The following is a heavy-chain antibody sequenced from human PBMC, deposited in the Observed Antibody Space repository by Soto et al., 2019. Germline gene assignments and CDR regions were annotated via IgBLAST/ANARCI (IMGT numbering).Heavy chain of an antibody. J-gene: IGHJ4*02. Sequence: SETLSLTCAVSGGSISSGGYSWSWIRQPPGKGLEWIGYIYHSGSTYYNPSLKSRVTISVDRSKNQFPLKLSSVTAADTAVYYCARHLSTTIAPLPFDYWGQGTLVTVSS. D-gene: IGHD1-1*01. CDR2: IYHSGST. CDR1: GGSISSGGYS. V-gene: IGHV4-30-2*01. CDR3: ARHLSTTIAPLPFDY.